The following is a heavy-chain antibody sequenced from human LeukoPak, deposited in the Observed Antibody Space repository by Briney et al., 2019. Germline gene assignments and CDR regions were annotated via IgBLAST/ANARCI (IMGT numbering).Heavy chain of an antibody. CDR2: IRGSGGGT. CDR3: ARALVGATFHAFDM. CDR1: GFTFNSYA. V-gene: IGHV3-23*01. Sequence: PGGSLRLSCAASGFTFNSYAMSWVRQAPGKGLEWVSAIRGSGGGTYYADSVKGRFTISKDNSKDTLYLQMNSLRAEDTAIYHCARALVGATFHAFDMWGQGTMVTVSS. D-gene: IGHD1-26*01. J-gene: IGHJ3*02.